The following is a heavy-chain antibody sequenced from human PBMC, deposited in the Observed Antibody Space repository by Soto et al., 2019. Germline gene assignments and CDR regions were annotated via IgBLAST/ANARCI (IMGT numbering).Heavy chain of an antibody. CDR2: IYYSGST. D-gene: IGHD3-9*01. CDR3: ARGPPDDTLTGYHPAGYFDY. V-gene: IGHV4-59*01. J-gene: IGHJ4*02. CDR1: GGSISSYY. Sequence: SETLYLTCTVSGGSISSYYWSWIRQPPGKGREWIGYIYYSGSTNYNPSLKSRVTISVDTSKNQFSLKLSSVTAADTAVYYCARGPPDDTLTGYHPAGYFDYWGQGTLVTVSS.